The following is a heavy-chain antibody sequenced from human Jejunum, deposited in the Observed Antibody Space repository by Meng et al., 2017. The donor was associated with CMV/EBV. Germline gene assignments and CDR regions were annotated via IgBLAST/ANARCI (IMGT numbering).Heavy chain of an antibody. CDR1: GFRFDDYT. CDR2: ISWDGGNI. J-gene: IGHJ4*02. V-gene: IGHV3-43*01. Sequence: TGSGFRFDDYTMYWVRQHPGKSLEWVALISWDGGNIEYGQSVGGRFTVSRENSQNSQYLQMNGLTPEDTALYYCARAVTSDYFDYWGQGTLVTVSS. CDR3: ARAVTSDYFDY. D-gene: IGHD2-21*02.